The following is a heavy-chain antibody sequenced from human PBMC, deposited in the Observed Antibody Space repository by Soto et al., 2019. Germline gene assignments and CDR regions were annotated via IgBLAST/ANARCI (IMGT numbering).Heavy chain of an antibody. CDR3: ARERSGSSDY. CDR2: MNPNSGNT. D-gene: IGHD1-26*01. V-gene: IGHV1-8*02. Sequence: ASVKVSCKASGYTFTNYGISWVRQAPGQGLEWMGWMNPNSGNTGYAQKFQGRVTMTRNTSISTAYMELSSLRSEDTAVYYCARERSGSSDYWGQGTLVTVSS. J-gene: IGHJ4*02. CDR1: GYTFTNYG.